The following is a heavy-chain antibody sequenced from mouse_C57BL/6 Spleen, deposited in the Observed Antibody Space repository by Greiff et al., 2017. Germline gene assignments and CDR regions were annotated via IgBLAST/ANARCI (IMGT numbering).Heavy chain of an antibody. V-gene: IGHV5-9-1*02. CDR3: TRDFLPYDGYGGWFAY. CDR2: ISSGGDYI. D-gene: IGHD2-3*01. CDR1: GFTFSSYA. Sequence: EVKVVESGEGLVKPGGSLKLSCAASGFTFSSYAMSWVRQTPEKRLEWVAYISSGGDYIYYADTVKGRFTISRDNARNTLYLQMSSLKSEDTAMYYCTRDFLPYDGYGGWFAYWGQGTLVTVSA. J-gene: IGHJ3*01.